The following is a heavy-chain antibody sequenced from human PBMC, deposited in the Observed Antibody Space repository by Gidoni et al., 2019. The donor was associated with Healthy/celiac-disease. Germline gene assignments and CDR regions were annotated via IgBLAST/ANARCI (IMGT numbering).Heavy chain of an antibody. V-gene: IGHV3-7*01. J-gene: IGHJ2*01. Sequence: EVQLVESGGGLVQPGGSLRLSCAASGFPFSSYWMSWVRQAPGKGLEWVANIKQDGSEKYYVDSVKGRFTISRDNAKNSLYLQMNSLRAEDTAVYYCARVRLGSGWSYWHFDLWGRGTLVTVSS. D-gene: IGHD6-19*01. CDR2: IKQDGSEK. CDR3: ARVRLGSGWSYWHFDL. CDR1: GFPFSSYW.